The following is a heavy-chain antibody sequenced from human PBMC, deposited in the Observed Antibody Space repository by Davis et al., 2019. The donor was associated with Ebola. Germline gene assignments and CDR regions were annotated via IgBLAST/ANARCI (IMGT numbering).Heavy chain of an antibody. V-gene: IGHV3-21*01. CDR1: GFTFSSYS. Sequence: PGGSLRLSCAASGFTFSSYSMNWVRQAPAPVLHLVSSITVTSNYTYYADSVKGRFTISRDNAKNSLYLQMNSLRAEDTAVYYCARRNWFDPWGQGTLVTVSS. CDR2: ITVTSNYT. J-gene: IGHJ5*02. CDR3: ARRNWFDP.